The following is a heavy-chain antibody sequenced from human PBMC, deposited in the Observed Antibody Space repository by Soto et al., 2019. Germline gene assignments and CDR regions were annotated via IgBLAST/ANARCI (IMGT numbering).Heavy chain of an antibody. CDR2: ISASGDGT. D-gene: IGHD3-10*01. CDR3: AKVDGFLWFELDS. J-gene: IGHJ4*02. CDR1: GFTFSSFA. V-gene: IGHV3-23*01. Sequence: EVQLLESGGGLVQPGGSLRLSCAASGFTFSSFAMSWVRQAPGKGLEWVSAISASGDGTYYADSVKGRFNISRDNSKNTLYLQMSSLRAEDTAVYYCAKVDGFLWFELDSWGQGTLVTVSS.